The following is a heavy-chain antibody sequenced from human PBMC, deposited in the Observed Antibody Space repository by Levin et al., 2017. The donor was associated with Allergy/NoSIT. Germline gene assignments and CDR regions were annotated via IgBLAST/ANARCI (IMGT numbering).Heavy chain of an antibody. CDR3: ARDQKRITIFGVAAPRYPKPVYGMDV. Sequence: KTSETLSLTCAVYGGSFSGYYWSWIRQPPGKGLEWIGEINHSGSTNYNPSLKSRVTISVDTSKNQFSLKLSSVTAADTAVYYCARDQKRITIFGVAAPRYPKPVYGMDVWGQGTTVTVSS. D-gene: IGHD3-3*01. CDR1: GGSFSGYY. V-gene: IGHV4-34*01. CDR2: INHSGST. J-gene: IGHJ6*02.